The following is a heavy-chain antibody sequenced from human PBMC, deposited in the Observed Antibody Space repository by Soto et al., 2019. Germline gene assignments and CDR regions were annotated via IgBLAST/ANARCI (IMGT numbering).Heavy chain of an antibody. V-gene: IGHV3-53*01. Sequence: PGGSLRLSCAASGFTVSSNHMSWVRQAPGKGLEWVSVIYSGGSTYYADSVKGRFTISRDNSKNTLYLQMNSLRAEDTAVYYCAGLMVRGVIPFYGMDVWGQGTTVTVSS. CDR2: IYSGGST. J-gene: IGHJ6*02. CDR1: GFTVSSNH. D-gene: IGHD3-10*01. CDR3: AGLMVRGVIPFYGMDV.